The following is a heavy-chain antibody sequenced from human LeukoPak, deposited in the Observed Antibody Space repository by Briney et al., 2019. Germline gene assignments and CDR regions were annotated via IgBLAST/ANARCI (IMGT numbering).Heavy chain of an antibody. CDR1: GFPFSSYW. D-gene: IGHD5-24*01. J-gene: IGHJ4*02. V-gene: IGHV3-7*04. CDR2: IKQDGSKK. CDR3: TRVGYIDEGIDY. Sequence: GGSLRLSCVASGFPFSSYWMTWVRQAPGKGLEWVANIKQDGSKKSYVDSVKGRSTISRDNAKNSLYLQMNSLRAEDTAIYYCTRVGYIDEGIDYWGQGTLVTVSS.